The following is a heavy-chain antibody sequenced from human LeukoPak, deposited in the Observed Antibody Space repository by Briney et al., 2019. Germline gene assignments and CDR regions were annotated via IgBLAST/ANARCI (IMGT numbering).Heavy chain of an antibody. V-gene: IGHV3-30*18. CDR2: ISYDGSNE. Sequence: GGSLRLSCAASGFTFSSYGMHSVRQAPGKGQEWVTVISYDGSNEYYADSVKGRFTISRDNYKNTLYLHMNSLRAEDTAVYYCAKDKYSGYDLIDYWGQGTLVTVSS. J-gene: IGHJ4*02. CDR1: GFTFSSYG. CDR3: AKDKYSGYDLIDY. D-gene: IGHD5-12*01.